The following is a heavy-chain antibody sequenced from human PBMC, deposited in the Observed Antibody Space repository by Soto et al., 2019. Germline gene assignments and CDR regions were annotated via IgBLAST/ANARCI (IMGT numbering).Heavy chain of an antibody. V-gene: IGHV3-21*01. CDR3: AREQYTLNYAGY. J-gene: IGHJ1*01. Sequence: PGGSLRLSCVGSGFTFSTYSINWVRQAPGKGLEWVSSISSRSDIYYADSVKGRFTISRDNAKNSVSLQMNSLRAEDTAVYYCAREQYTLNYAGYWGQGTQVTVSS. D-gene: IGHD1-7*01. CDR1: GFTFSTYS. CDR2: ISSRSDI.